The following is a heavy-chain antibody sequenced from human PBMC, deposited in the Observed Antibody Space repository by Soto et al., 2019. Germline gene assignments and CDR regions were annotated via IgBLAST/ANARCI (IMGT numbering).Heavy chain of an antibody. CDR2: IYPGDSDT. CDR3: ASSGYNYGSGGPPHYCFEY. V-gene: IGHV5-51*01. J-gene: IGHJ4*02. CDR1: GYSFTSYW. D-gene: IGHD3-10*01. Sequence: GESLKLPCKGTGYSFTSYWIGWVRQMPGKGLEWMGIIYPGDSDTRDSPSFQGQVTISADKSISPAYLQWTSLKASDTAMYYCASSGYNYGSGGPPHYCFEYWGLGTLVTVSS.